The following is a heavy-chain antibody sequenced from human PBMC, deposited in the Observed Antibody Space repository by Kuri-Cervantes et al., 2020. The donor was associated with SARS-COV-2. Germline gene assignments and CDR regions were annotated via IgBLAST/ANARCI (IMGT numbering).Heavy chain of an antibody. CDR2: ISGSGGST. CDR3: ARGLSRDIVVVVAAPHLQDYYGMDV. J-gene: IGHJ6*02. D-gene: IGHD2-15*01. Sequence: GGSLRLSCAASGFTFSSYAMSWVRQAPGKGLEWLSGISGSGGSTYYADSAKGRFTISRDNSKDTLYLQMNSLRAEDTAVYYCARGLSRDIVVVVAAPHLQDYYGMDVWGQGTTVTVSS. V-gene: IGHV3-23*01. CDR1: GFTFSSYA.